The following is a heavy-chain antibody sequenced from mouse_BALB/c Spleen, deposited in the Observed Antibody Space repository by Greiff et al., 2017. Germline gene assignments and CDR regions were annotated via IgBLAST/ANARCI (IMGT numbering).Heavy chain of an antibody. Sequence: QVQLQQSGPELVKPGASVKISCTASGYAFSSSWMNWVKQRPGQGLEWIGRIYPGDGATNYNGKFKGKATLTADKSSSTAYMQLSSLTSVDSAVYFCASDQRDYAMDYWGQGTSVTVSS. J-gene: IGHJ4*01. CDR3: ASDQRDYAMDY. V-gene: IGHV1-82*01. CDR2: IYPGDGAT. CDR1: GYAFSSSW.